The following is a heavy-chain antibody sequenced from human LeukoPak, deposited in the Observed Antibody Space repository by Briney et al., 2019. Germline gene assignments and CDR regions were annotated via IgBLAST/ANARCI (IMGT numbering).Heavy chain of an antibody. CDR1: GFTVSSNY. V-gene: IGHV3-66*01. J-gene: IGHJ6*02. CDR3: ARETGWYYGMGV. D-gene: IGHD2-15*01. CDR2: IYSGGST. Sequence: GGSLRLSCAASGFTVSSNYMSWVRQAPGKGLEWVSVIYSGGSTYYADSVKGRFTISRDNSKNTLNLQMNSLRAEDTAVYYCARETGWYYGMGVWGQGTTVTVS.